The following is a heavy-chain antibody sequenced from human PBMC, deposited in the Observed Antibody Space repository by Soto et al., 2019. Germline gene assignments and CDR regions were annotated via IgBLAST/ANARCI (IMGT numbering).Heavy chain of an antibody. CDR2: IKQDGSEK. D-gene: IGHD3-10*01. Sequence: LRLSCAASGFTFSSYWMSWVRQAPGKGLEWVANIKQDGSEKYYVDSVKGRFTISRDNAKNSLYLQMNSLRAEDTAVYYCARGSTDSYPGSRIFDFWGRGSLVTVSS. V-gene: IGHV3-7*03. CDR3: ARGSTDSYPGSRIFDF. CDR1: GFTFSSYW. J-gene: IGHJ4*02.